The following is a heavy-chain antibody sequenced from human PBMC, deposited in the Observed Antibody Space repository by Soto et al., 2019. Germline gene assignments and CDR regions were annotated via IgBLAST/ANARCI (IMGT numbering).Heavy chain of an antibody. Sequence: GGSLRLSCAASGFTFDDYTMHWVRQAPGKGLEWVSLISWDGGSTYYADSVKGRFTISRDNSKNSLYLQMNSLRTEDTALYYCAKDISGNRSGYYYGMDVWGQGTTVTVSS. D-gene: IGHD6-25*01. CDR1: GFTFDDYT. CDR2: ISWDGGST. J-gene: IGHJ6*02. V-gene: IGHV3-43*01. CDR3: AKDISGNRSGYYYGMDV.